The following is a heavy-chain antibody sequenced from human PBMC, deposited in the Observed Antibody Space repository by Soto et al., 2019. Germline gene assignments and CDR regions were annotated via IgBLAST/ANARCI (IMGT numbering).Heavy chain of an antibody. J-gene: IGHJ6*02. D-gene: IGHD2-2*02. CDR1: GGTFSSYA. Sequence: QVQLVQSGAEVKKPGSSVKVSCKASGGTFSSYAISWVRQAPGQGLEWMGGIIPIFGTANYVQKFQGRVTITADESTSTAYMELSSLRSEDTAVYYCARNDIVVVPAAIPAGYSYGMDVWGQGTTVTVSS. V-gene: IGHV1-69*01. CDR3: ARNDIVVVPAAIPAGYSYGMDV. CDR2: IIPIFGTA.